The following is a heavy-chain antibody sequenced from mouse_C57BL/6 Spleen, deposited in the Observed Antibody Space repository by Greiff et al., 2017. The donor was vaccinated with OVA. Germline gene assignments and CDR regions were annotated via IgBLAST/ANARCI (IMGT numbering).Heavy chain of an antibody. J-gene: IGHJ3*01. D-gene: IGHD2-3*01. CDR1: GYAFSSYW. CDR3: ARGNYDGYPFAY. CDR2: IYPGDGDT. Sequence: QVQLKESGAELVKPGASVKISCKASGYAFSSYWMNWVKQRPGKGLEWIGQIYPGDGDTNYNGKFKGKATLTADKSSSTAYMQLSSLTSEDSAVYFCARGNYDGYPFAYWGQGTLVTVSA. V-gene: IGHV1-80*01.